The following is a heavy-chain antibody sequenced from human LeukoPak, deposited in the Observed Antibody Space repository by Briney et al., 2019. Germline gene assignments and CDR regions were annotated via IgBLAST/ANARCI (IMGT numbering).Heavy chain of an antibody. Sequence: TGGSLRLSCAASGFTFSRYGMHWVRQAPGKGLEWVAVVWDNGINKFYADSMKGRFTISRDNSKHTLSLHMNSLRAEDTAVYYCVKEPAPYSLGDAWGKGTTVTVSS. V-gene: IGHV3-33*06. J-gene: IGHJ6*04. CDR1: GFTFSRYG. D-gene: IGHD3-16*01. CDR2: VWDNGINK. CDR3: VKEPAPYSLGDA.